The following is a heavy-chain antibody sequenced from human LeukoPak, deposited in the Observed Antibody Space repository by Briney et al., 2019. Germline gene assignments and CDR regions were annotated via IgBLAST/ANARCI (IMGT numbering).Heavy chain of an antibody. CDR1: GLTFYDYA. CDR2: ISGDGGST. Sequence: PGGALRLSCAASGLTFYDYAMHWVRQAPGKGLEWVSLISGDGGSTYHADSVEGRFTISRDNSKKSLYLQMNSLRSEDSALYYCAKDGGGSGWYFFDYWGQGTLVTVSS. CDR3: AKDGGGSGWYFFDY. V-gene: IGHV3-43*02. D-gene: IGHD6-19*01. J-gene: IGHJ4*02.